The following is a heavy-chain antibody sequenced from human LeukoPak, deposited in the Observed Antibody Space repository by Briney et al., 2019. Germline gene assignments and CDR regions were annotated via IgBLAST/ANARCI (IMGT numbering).Heavy chain of an antibody. D-gene: IGHD2/OR15-2a*01. CDR3: AKDREYLNWFDP. V-gene: IGHV3-23*01. CDR1: GFTFTNSA. CDR2: ISATGRTT. J-gene: IGHJ5*02. Sequence: PGGSLRLSCVASGFTFTNSAMSWVRQAPGKGLEWVSSISATGRTTYYADSVKGRFTISRDSSKNTLYLQMNSLRADDTAVYYCAKDREYLNWFDPWGQGTLVTVSS.